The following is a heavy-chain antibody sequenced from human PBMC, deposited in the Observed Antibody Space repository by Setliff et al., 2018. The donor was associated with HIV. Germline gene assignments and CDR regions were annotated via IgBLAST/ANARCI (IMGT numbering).Heavy chain of an antibody. J-gene: IGHJ3*02. D-gene: IGHD3-10*01. V-gene: IGHV1-46*02. CDR1: GYTFNSNY. Sequence: ASVKVSCKASGYTFNSNYMHWVRQAPGQGLEWMGLINPTGAITFYQQKFQARVTMTRDTSTSTVYLELRSLRSEDTALYFCSSKGGSENYPDSDAFDIWVQGTLVTVSS. CDR2: INPTGAIT. CDR3: SSKGGSENYPDSDAFDI.